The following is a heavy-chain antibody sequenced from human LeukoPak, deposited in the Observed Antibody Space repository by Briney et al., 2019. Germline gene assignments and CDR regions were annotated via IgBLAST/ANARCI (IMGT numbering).Heavy chain of an antibody. J-gene: IGHJ3*01. CDR3: AKGPWNDAFDV. D-gene: IGHD1-1*01. CDR1: GFTFSDYY. CDR2: ISNTGGGT. Sequence: PGGSLRLSCAASGFTFSDYYMSWIRQAPGKGLEWVSTISNTGGGTYYADSVKGRFTISRDNSQNTLRLYLQMNSLRAEDTAIYFCAKGPWNDAFDVWGQGTMVTVSS. V-gene: IGHV3-23*01.